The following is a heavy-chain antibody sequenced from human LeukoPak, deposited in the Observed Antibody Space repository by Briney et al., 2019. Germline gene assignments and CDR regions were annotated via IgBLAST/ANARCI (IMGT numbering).Heavy chain of an antibody. D-gene: IGHD3-16*01. CDR3: ARPQPGGSGRYYFDY. J-gene: IGHJ4*02. Sequence: SETLSLTCAVSGYPISSGYYWGWSRQPPGKGLEWIGSIYHSGSTYYNPSLKSRVTISVDTSKNQFSLKLSSVTAADTAVYYCARPQPGGSGRYYFDYWGQGTLVTVSS. V-gene: IGHV4-38-2*01. CDR2: IYHSGST. CDR1: GYPISSGYY.